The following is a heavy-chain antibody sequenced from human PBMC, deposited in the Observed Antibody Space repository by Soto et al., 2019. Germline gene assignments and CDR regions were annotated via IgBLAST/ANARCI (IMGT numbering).Heavy chain of an antibody. CDR1: GGSISSYY. J-gene: IGHJ4*02. D-gene: IGHD6-13*01. CDR3: AREGAAAGNYFDY. Sequence: PSETLSLTCTVSGGSISSYYWSWIRQPPGKGLEWIGYIYYSGSTNYNPSLKSRVTISVDTSKNQFSLKLSSVTAADTAVYYCAREGAAAGNYFDYWGQGTLVTVSS. CDR2: IYYSGST. V-gene: IGHV4-59*01.